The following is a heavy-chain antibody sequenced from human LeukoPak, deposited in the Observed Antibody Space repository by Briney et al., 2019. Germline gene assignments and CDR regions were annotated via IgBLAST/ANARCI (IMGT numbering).Heavy chain of an antibody. V-gene: IGHV3-7*01. Sequence: GGSLRLSCAASGFTFNTYWMSWVRQAPGKGLEWVANIKQDGSEKYYVDSVKGRFTISRDNAKNSLYLQMNSLRAEDTAVYYCAREGDGYYYGSDYWGQGTLVTVSS. D-gene: IGHD3-22*01. CDR2: IKQDGSEK. CDR1: GFTFNTYW. J-gene: IGHJ4*02. CDR3: AREGDGYYYGSDY.